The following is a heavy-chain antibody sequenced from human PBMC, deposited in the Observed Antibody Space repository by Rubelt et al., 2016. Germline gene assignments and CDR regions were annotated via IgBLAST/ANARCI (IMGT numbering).Heavy chain of an antibody. D-gene: IGHD5-18*01. CDR2: VSGGGGRT. V-gene: IGHV3-23*01. J-gene: IGHJ4*02. CDR3: ARDVNTAMMD. Sequence: QAPGRGLEWVSAVSGGGGRTYYPDSVKGRFTISRDNAKNTLYLQMNSLGVEDTAIYYCARDVNTAMMDWGQGTLVTVSS.